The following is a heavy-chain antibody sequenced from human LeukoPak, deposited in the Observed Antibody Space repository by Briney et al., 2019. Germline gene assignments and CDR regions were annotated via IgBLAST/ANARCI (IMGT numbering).Heavy chain of an antibody. CDR3: ARHKRAAMAPFDY. V-gene: IGHV4-61*08. CDR1: GGSISSGDYY. D-gene: IGHD5-18*01. Sequence: PSETLSLTCTVSGGSISSGDYYWSWIRQPPGKGLEWIGYIYYSGSTNYNPSLKSRVTISVDTSKNQFSLKPSSVTAADTAVYYCARHKRAAMAPFDYWGQGTLVTVSS. J-gene: IGHJ4*02. CDR2: IYYSGST.